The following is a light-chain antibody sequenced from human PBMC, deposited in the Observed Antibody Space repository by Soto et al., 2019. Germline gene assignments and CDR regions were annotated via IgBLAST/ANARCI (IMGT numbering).Light chain of an antibody. CDR1: QSLLYSSNNKNY. CDR2: WAS. CDR3: QQYDNLPPVYIT. V-gene: IGKV4-1*01. Sequence: DIVMTQSPDSLPVSLGERATINCKSSQSLLYSSNNKNYLAWYQQKPGQPPKLLIFWASTRESGVPDRFSGSGSGTDFTFTISSLQPEDIATYYCQQYDNLPPVYITFGPGTKVDIK. J-gene: IGKJ3*01.